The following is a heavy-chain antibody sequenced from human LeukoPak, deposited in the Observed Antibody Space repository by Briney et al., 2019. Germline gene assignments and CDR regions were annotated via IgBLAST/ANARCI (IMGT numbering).Heavy chain of an antibody. J-gene: IGHJ4*02. CDR3: ARDSISGWYVGLYGY. CDR1: GFTFSSYW. D-gene: IGHD6-13*01. V-gene: IGHV3-7*01. Sequence: PGGSLRLSCAASGFTFSSYWMSWVRQAPGKGLEWVANIKQDGSEKYYVDSVKGRFTISRDNAKNSLYLQMNSLRAEDTAVYYCARDSISGWYVGLYGYWGQGTLVTVSP. CDR2: IKQDGSEK.